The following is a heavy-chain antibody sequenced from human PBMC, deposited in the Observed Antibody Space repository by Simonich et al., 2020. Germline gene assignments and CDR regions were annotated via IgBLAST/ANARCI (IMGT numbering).Heavy chain of an antibody. CDR3: ARARLYSSSHAFDI. Sequence: QVQLVQSGAEVQKPGASVKVSCQASGYTFTGYYMHWVQQAPGQGREWRGWINPNGGGTNYPQRFQGRVTMTRDTSISTAYMELSRLRSDDTAVYYCARARLYSSSHAFDIWGQGTMVTVSS. CDR2: INPNGGGT. J-gene: IGHJ3*02. D-gene: IGHD6-6*01. CDR1: GYTFTGYY. V-gene: IGHV1-2*02.